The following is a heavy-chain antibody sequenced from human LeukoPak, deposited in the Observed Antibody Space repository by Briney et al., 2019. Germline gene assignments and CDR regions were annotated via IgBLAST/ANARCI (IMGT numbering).Heavy chain of an antibody. D-gene: IGHD6-19*01. V-gene: IGHV3-9*01. CDR3: AKGASRGWYTHFDY. J-gene: IGHJ4*02. CDR2: ISWNSGSI. CDR1: GFTFDDYA. Sequence: QAGGSLRLSCAASGFTFDDYAMHWVRQAPGKGLEWVSGISWNSGSIGYADSVKGRFTISRDNAKNSLYLQMNSLRAEDTALYYCAKGASRGWYTHFDYWGQGTLVTVSS.